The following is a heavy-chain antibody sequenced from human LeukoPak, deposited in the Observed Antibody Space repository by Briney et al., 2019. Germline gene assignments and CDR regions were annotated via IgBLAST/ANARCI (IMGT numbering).Heavy chain of an antibody. CDR2: IIPIFGTA. CDR3: ATRKATGTTVDY. CDR1: GGTFSSYA. J-gene: IGHJ4*02. Sequence: GSSVKVSGKASGGTFSSYAISWVRQAPGQGLEWMGGIIPIFGTANYAQKFQGRVTITADESTSTAYMELSSLRSEDTAVYYCATRKATGTTVDYWGQGTLVTVSS. D-gene: IGHD1-1*01. V-gene: IGHV1-69*01.